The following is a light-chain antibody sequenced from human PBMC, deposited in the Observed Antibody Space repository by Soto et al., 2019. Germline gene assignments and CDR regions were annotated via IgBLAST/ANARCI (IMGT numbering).Light chain of an antibody. CDR1: QSVSNY. Sequence: EIVLTQSPAALSLSPGERATLSCRASQSVSNYLAWYQQRPGRAPRLLMYDASDRATVIPARFSRSGSGTGCTLAINGLEPEDLAVYYGQQGGDRPRSFGEGTKIEIK. CDR2: DAS. CDR3: QQGGDRPRS. V-gene: IGKV3-11*01. J-gene: IGKJ2*03.